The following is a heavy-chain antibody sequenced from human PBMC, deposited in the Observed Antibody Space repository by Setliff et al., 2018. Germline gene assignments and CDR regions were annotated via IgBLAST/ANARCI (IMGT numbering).Heavy chain of an antibody. V-gene: IGHV4-39*01. D-gene: IGHD5-12*01. J-gene: IGHJ4*02. CDR1: GGSISDNNYY. CDR3: ARGSRFGYSGYDCAFDF. CDR2: ISHSANK. Sequence: PSETLSLTCTVSGGSISDNNYYWGWIRQSPGKELEWIGGISHSANKYYNPSFRSGVTIPIDMSKNQFSLNIDSVTAADTAVYYCARGSRFGYSGYDCAFDFWGQGMLVTVSS.